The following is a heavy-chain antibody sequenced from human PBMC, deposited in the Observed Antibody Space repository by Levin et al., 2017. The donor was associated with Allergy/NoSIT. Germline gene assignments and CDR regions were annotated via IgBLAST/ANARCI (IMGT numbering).Heavy chain of an antibody. CDR2: INHSGST. CDR1: GGSFSGYY. D-gene: IGHD2-8*02. J-gene: IGHJ6*03. V-gene: IGHV4-34*01. Sequence: GSLRLSCAVYGGSFSGYYWSWIRQPPGKGLGWIGEINHSGSTNYNPSLKSRVIISVDASKTQFSLKLISVTAADTAVYYCARGSGYCTGGVCYGIYYYYMDVWGKGTTVTVSS. CDR3: ARGSGYCTGGVCYGIYYYYMDV.